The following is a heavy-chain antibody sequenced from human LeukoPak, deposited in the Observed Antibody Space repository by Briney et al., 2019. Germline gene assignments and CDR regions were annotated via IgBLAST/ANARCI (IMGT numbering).Heavy chain of an antibody. Sequence: ASVKVSCKASLYPLANFGLTWVRQAPGQGLEWMGWISAYNGNTHYAQKFRGRLTMTTDTSTTTAYLELRSLKSDDTAVYYCARDRLGGDLTGESLYWGQGTLVTVSS. V-gene: IGHV1-18*01. CDR3: ARDRLGGDLTGESLY. J-gene: IGHJ4*02. CDR1: LYPLANFG. CDR2: ISAYNGNT. D-gene: IGHD4-17*01.